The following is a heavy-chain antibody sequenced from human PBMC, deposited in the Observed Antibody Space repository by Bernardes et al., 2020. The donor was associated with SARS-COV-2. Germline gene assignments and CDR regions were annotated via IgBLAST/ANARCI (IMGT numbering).Heavy chain of an antibody. CDR3: ARFSPGIAAAGDY. Sequence: GGSLKISCKGSGYSFTSYWISWVRQMPGKGLEWMGRIDPSDSYTNYSPSFQGHVTISADKSISTAYLQWSSLKASDTAMYYCARFSPGIAAAGDYWGQGTLVTVSS. CDR1: GYSFTSYW. V-gene: IGHV5-10-1*01. CDR2: IDPSDSYT. J-gene: IGHJ4*02. D-gene: IGHD6-13*01.